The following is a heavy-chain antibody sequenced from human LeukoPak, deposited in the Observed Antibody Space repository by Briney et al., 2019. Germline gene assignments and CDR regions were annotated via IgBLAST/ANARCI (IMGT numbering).Heavy chain of an antibody. CDR2: IYYSGST. D-gene: IGHD6-13*01. J-gene: IGHJ4*02. V-gene: IGHV4-39*01. CDR3: ARQGIAAAGKDY. Sequence: WVRQAPGKGLEWIGSIYYSGSTYYNPSLKSRVTISVDTSKNQFSLKLSSVTAADTAVYYCARQGIAAAGKDYWGQGTLVTVSS.